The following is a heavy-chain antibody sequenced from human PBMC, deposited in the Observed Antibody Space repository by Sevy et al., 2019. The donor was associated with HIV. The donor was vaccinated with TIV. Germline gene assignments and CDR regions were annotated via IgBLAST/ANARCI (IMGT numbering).Heavy chain of an antibody. Sequence: SETLSLTCAVSGYSISSGYYWGWIRQPPGKGLEWIGSIYHSGSTYYNPSLKSRVTISVDTSKNQFSLKLSSVTAADTAVYYCARHAETGTTDYWSQGTLVTVSS. D-gene: IGHD1-7*01. CDR2: IYHSGST. J-gene: IGHJ4*02. CDR1: GYSISSGYY. V-gene: IGHV4-38-2*01. CDR3: ARHAETGTTDY.